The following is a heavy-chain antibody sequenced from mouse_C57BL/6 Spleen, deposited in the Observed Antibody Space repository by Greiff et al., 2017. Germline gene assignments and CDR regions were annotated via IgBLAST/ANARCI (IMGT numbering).Heavy chain of an antibody. Sequence: QVQLQQPGADLVKPGASVKLSCKASGYTFTSYWMHWVKQRPDQGLEWIGSIHPSDSDTNYNQKFKGKDTLTVDKSSSTAYMQQSSLTSEDAAVYYCSRTTGGDCGCDIDFWGTGTSVTVSS. CDR2: IHPSDSDT. CDR3: SRTTGGDCGCDIDF. J-gene: IGHJ1*03. CDR1: GYTFTSYW. V-gene: IGHV1-74*01.